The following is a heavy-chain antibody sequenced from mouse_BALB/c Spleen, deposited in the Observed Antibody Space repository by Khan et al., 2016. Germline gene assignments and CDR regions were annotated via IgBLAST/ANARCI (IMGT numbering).Heavy chain of an antibody. V-gene: IGHV3-8*02. CDR1: GDSITSGY. CDR2: INYSGTT. Sequence: EVQLQESGPSLVKPSQTLSLTCSVTGDSITSGYWNWIRKFPGNKLEYMGYINYSGTTYYNPSLKSRISITRDTSTNQYSLQLNSVTYEDTATDYCARNGPAWFTYWGQGTLVTVSA. CDR3: ARNGPAWFTY. J-gene: IGHJ3*01.